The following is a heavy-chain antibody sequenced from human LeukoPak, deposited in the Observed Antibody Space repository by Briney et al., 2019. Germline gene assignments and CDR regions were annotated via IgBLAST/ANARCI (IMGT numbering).Heavy chain of an antibody. CDR1: GYSFISYW. CDR2: IYPGDSDT. D-gene: IGHD2-21*01. J-gene: IGHJ4*02. V-gene: IGHV5-51*01. CDR3: ARHSSPGSISYFDY. Sequence: GESLQISCKGAGYSFISYWIAWVRPMPGKGLEWMGIIYPGDSDTRYSPSFQGQVTISADKSLNTAYLQWSSLKASDTAIYYCARHSSPGSISYFDYWGQGTLVTVSS.